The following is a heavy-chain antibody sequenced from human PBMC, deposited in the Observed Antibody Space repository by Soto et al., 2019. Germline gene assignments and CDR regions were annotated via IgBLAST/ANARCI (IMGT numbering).Heavy chain of an antibody. D-gene: IGHD3-10*01. Sequence: PGGSLRLSCAASGFTFSSYAMHWVRQAPGKGLEWVAVISYDGSNKYYADSVKGRFTISRDNSKNTLYLQMNSLRAEDTAVYYCARKPLGNYFDYWGQGTLVTVSS. J-gene: IGHJ4*02. V-gene: IGHV3-30-3*01. CDR2: ISYDGSNK. CDR3: ARKPLGNYFDY. CDR1: GFTFSSYA.